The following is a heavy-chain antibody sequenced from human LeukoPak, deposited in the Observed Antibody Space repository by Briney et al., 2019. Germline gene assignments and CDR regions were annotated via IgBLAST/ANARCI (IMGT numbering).Heavy chain of an antibody. D-gene: IGHD3-9*01. CDR3: AKVRYFGPSAFDI. CDR2: ISYDGSNK. V-gene: IGHV3-30*18. CDR1: GFTFRTYW. Sequence: GGSLRLSCAASGFTFRTYWVHWVRQAPGKGRDWVAVISYDGSNKYYADSVKGRFTISRDNSKNTLYLQMNSLRAEDTAVYYCAKVRYFGPSAFDIWGQGTMVTVSS. J-gene: IGHJ3*02.